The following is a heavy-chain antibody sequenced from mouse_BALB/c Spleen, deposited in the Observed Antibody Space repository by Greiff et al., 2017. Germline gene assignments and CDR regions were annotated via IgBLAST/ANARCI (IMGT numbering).Heavy chain of an antibody. Sequence: EVQGVESGGGLVQPGGSRKLSCAASGFTFSSFGMHWVRQAPEKGLEWVAYISSGSSTIYYADTVKGRFTISRDNPKNTLFLQMTSLRSEDTAMYYCARNYGSSYDYWGQGTTLTVSS. CDR2: ISSGSSTI. J-gene: IGHJ2*01. D-gene: IGHD1-1*01. CDR3: ARNYGSSYDY. CDR1: GFTFSSFG. V-gene: IGHV5-17*02.